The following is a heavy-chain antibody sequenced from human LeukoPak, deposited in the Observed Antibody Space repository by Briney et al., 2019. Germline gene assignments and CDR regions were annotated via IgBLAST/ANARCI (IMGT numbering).Heavy chain of an antibody. Sequence: PGGSLRLSCAASGFTFSSYWMHWVRQAPGKGLVWVSRINIDGSSTSYADSVKGRFTISRDNAKNTLYLQMNTLRAEDTAAYYCARVRYYDGPDYWGQGTLVTVSS. V-gene: IGHV3-74*01. J-gene: IGHJ4*02. CDR3: ARVRYYDGPDY. CDR2: INIDGSST. D-gene: IGHD3-22*01. CDR1: GFTFSSYW.